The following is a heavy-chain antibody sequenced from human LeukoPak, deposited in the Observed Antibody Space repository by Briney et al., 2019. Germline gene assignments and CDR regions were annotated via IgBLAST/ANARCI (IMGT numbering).Heavy chain of an antibody. J-gene: IGHJ4*02. V-gene: IGHV3-7*01. D-gene: IGHD4/OR15-4a*01. Sequence: GGSLRLSCAPSEFTFRKHWMSWVRRAPGRGLEWVANINEDGSEKYYVDSVKGRFTISRDNAKNSLYLQMDSLRIEDTAVYYCATNGRLLDYWGQGTLVTVSS. CDR2: INEDGSEK. CDR1: EFTFRKHW. CDR3: ATNGRLLDY.